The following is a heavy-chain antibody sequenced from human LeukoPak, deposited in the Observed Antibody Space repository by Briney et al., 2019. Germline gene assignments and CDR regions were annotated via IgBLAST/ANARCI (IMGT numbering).Heavy chain of an antibody. CDR3: ARDSLNYDILTGYYPDAFDI. J-gene: IGHJ3*02. D-gene: IGHD3-9*01. CDR2: IYYSGST. CDR1: GGSISSYY. Sequence: PSETLSLTCTVSGGSISSYYWSWIRQPPGKGLEWIGYIYYSGSTNYNPSLKSRVTISVDTSKNQFSLKLSSVTAADTAVYYCARDSLNYDILTGYYPDAFDIWGQGTMVTVSS. V-gene: IGHV4-59*01.